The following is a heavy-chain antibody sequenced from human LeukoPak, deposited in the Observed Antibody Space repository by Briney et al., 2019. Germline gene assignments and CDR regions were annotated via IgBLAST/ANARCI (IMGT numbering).Heavy chain of an antibody. CDR1: GFTFHNYA. CDR3: ARDHVYGGADY. D-gene: IGHD5/OR15-5a*01. Sequence: GGSLRLSCAASGFTFHNYAIQWVRQAPGKGLEWVSLTSGDGITTYFADSVKGRFTISRDNSKSSLFPQMNSLRTEDTALYYCARDHVYGGADYWGQGTLVTVSS. CDR2: TSGDGITT. J-gene: IGHJ4*02. V-gene: IGHV3-43*02.